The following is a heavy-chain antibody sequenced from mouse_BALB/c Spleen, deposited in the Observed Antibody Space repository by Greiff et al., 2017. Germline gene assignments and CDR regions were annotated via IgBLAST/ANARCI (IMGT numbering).Heavy chain of an antibody. CDR3: ARDHGSQAWFAY. Sequence: EVKLVESGPGLVKPSQSLSLTCSVTGYSITSGYYWNWIRQFPGNKLEWMGYISYDGSNNYNPSLKNRISITRDTSKNQFFLKLNSVTTEDTATYYCARDHGSQAWFAYWGQGTLVTVSA. CDR2: ISYDGSN. D-gene: IGHD1-1*01. J-gene: IGHJ3*01. CDR1: GYSITSGYY. V-gene: IGHV3-6*02.